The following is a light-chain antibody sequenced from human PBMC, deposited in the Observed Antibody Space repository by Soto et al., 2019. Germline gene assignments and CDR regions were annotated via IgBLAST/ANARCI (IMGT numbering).Light chain of an antibody. Sequence: HSALTQAASVSGFPGQSISISCTGTSSDVVGYNYVSWYQHHPGKAPKLMIYDVSNRPSGVSNRFSGSKSGNAASLTISGLQPEDEADYYCSSYTTSNTRQIVFGTGTKVTV. CDR3: SSYTTSNTRQIV. J-gene: IGLJ1*01. CDR2: DVS. CDR1: SSDVVGYNY. V-gene: IGLV2-14*03.